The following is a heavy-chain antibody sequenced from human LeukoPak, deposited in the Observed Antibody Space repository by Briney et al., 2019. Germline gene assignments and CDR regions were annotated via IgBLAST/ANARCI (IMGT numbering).Heavy chain of an antibody. CDR3: ARELYADQPDY. J-gene: IGHJ4*02. CDR1: GYTFTCYY. Sequence: ASVKVSCKASGYTFTCYYMHWVRQAPGQGLEWMGWINPNSGGTNYAQKFQGRVTMTRDTSISTAYMELSRLRSDDTSVYCCARELYADQPDYWGQGTLVTVSS. CDR2: INPNSGGT. V-gene: IGHV1-2*02. D-gene: IGHD3-3*01.